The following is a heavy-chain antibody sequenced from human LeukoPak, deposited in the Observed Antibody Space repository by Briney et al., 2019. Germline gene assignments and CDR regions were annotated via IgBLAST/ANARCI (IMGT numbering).Heavy chain of an antibody. CDR2: ISYDGSNK. V-gene: IGHV3-30*01. CDR3: ARSAAGTVYYYYYMDV. J-gene: IGHJ6*03. CDR1: GFTFSSYA. Sequence: GGSLRLSCAASGFTFSSYAMHWVRQAPGKGLEWVAVISYDGSNKYYADSVKGRFTISRDNSKNTLYLQMNSLRAEDTAVYHCARSAAGTVYYYYYMDVWGKGTMVTVSS. D-gene: IGHD6-13*01.